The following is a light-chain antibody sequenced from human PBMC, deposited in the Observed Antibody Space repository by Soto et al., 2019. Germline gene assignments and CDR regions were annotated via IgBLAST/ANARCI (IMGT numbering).Light chain of an antibody. CDR1: QSISSW. J-gene: IGKJ1*01. Sequence: DVQLTQTTSTLSASVGDRVTITCRASQSISSWLAWYQQKPGKAPKLLIYKASSLESGVPSRFSGSGSGTEFTLTISSLQPDDFATYYCQQYNTYPEAFGQGTNVDIK. V-gene: IGKV1-5*03. CDR2: KAS. CDR3: QQYNTYPEA.